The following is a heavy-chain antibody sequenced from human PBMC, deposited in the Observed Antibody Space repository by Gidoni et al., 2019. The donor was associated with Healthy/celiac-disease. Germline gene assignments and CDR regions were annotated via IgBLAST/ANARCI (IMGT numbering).Heavy chain of an antibody. D-gene: IGHD2-2*01. V-gene: IGHV3-30*03. J-gene: IGHJ6*03. CDR2: ISYDGSNK. CDR3: ASLLSLSSTNMDV. CDR1: GFPFSRYG. Sequence: QVQLVESGGGVVQPGRSLRISCAASGFPFSRYGMHWVRQAPGKGLEWVAVISYDGSNKYYADSVKGRFTISRDNSKNTLYLQMNSLRAEDTAVYYCASLLSLSSTNMDVWGKGTTVTVSS.